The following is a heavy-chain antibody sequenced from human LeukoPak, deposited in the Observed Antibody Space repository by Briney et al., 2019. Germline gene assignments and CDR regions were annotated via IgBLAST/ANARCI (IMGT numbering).Heavy chain of an antibody. J-gene: IGHJ4*02. CDR1: GFTFTSYG. V-gene: IGHV3-30*18. Sequence: GGSLRLSCAASGFTFTSYGMHWVRQAPGKGLEWVAVISSDGSNKYYADSVKGRFTISRDNSKNTLYLQMNSLRAEDTAVYYCAKCPSGVLRYFAPTDYWGQGTLVTVSS. CDR2: ISSDGSNK. D-gene: IGHD3-9*01. CDR3: AKCPSGVLRYFAPTDY.